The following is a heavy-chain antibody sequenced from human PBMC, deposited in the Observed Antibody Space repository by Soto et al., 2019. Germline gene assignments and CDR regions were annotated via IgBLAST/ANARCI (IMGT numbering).Heavy chain of an antibody. CDR2: VYYTGDT. D-gene: IGHD2-15*01. V-gene: IGHV4-59*08. Sequence: QVQLQQSGPRLVKPSETLSLTCTVSSGPDRSHNWGWIRQPPGRGLEWIGYVYYTGDTAYNPSLRGRVTISADTSTNDISLTLNSVTAADTAVYYGVRQGIDSLHGLVDVCGQGTTVSV. CDR1: SGPDRSHN. J-gene: IGHJ6*02. CDR3: VRQGIDSLHGLVDV.